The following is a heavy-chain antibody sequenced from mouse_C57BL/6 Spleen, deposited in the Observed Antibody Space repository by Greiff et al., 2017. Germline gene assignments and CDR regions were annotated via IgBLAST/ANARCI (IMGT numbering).Heavy chain of an antibody. V-gene: IGHV3-6*01. CDR3: ASPNV. CDR2: ISYDGSN. J-gene: IGHJ1*03. Sequence: ESGPGLVKPSQSLSLTCSVTGYSITSGYYWNWIRQFPGNKLEWMGYISYDGSNNYNPSLKNRISITRDTSKNQFFLKLNSVTTEDTATYYCASPNVWGTGTTVTVSS. CDR1: GYSITSGYY.